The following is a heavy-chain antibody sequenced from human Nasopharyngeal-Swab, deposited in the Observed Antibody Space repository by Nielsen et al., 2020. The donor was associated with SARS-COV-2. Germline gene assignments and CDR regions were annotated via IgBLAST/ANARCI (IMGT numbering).Heavy chain of an antibody. CDR3: ARPVYYYDSSGYYYDY. CDR2: IYYSGST. V-gene: IGHV4-39*01. CDR1: GGSISSSSYY. D-gene: IGHD3-22*01. J-gene: IGHJ4*02. Sequence: SETLSLTCTVSGGSISSSSYYWGWIRQPPGKGLEWIGSIYYSGSTYYNPSLRSRVTISVDTSKNQFSLKLSSVTAADTAVYYCARPVYYYDSSGYYYDYWGQGTLVTVSS.